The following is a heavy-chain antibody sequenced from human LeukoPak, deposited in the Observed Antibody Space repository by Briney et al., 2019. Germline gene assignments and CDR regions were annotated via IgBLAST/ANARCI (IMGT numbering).Heavy chain of an antibody. Sequence: ASVKVSCKASGGTFSSYAISWVRQAPGQGLEWMGRIIPILGIANYAQKFQGRVTITADKSTSTAYMELSSLRSEDTAVYYCARVGNLSGVSWFDPWGQGTLVTVSS. CDR1: GGTFSSYA. J-gene: IGHJ5*02. V-gene: IGHV1-69*04. D-gene: IGHD7-27*01. CDR2: IIPILGIA. CDR3: ARVGNLSGVSWFDP.